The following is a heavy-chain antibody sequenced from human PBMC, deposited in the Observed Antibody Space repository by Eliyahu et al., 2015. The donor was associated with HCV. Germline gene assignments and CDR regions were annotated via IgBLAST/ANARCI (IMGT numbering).Heavy chain of an antibody. CDR1: GGSISSGSYY. J-gene: IGHJ2*01. CDR2: IYSSGGT. CDR3: ARAKGFPSSWYHVDSNWYFDL. V-gene: IGHV4-61*02. Sequence: QVQLQESGPGLVKPSQTLSLTCTVSGGSISSGSYYXSWIRQPAGKGLEWVGRIYSSGGTNYNPSLKSRVTISVDTSKNQFSLKLSSVTAADTAVYYCARAKGFPSSWYHVDSNWYFDLWGRGTLVTVSS. D-gene: IGHD6-13*01.